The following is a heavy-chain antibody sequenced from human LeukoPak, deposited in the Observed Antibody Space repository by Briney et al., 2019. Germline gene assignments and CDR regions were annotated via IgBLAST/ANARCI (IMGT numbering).Heavy chain of an antibody. CDR1: GGSCSGYY. CDR3: ARGLRGVVVVPAAMGKGFDY. V-gene: IGHV4-34*01. D-gene: IGHD2-2*01. J-gene: IGHJ4*02. Sequence: SETLSLTCAVYGGSCSGYYWSWVRQPPGKGLEWIGEINHSGSTNYNPSLKSRVTISVDTSKNQFSLKLSSVTAADTAVYYCARGLRGVVVVPAAMGKGFDYWGQGTLVTVSS. CDR2: INHSGST.